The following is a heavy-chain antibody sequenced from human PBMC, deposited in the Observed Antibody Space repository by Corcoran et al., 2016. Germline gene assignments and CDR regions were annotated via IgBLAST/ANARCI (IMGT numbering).Heavy chain of an antibody. CDR3: ARAPGGVGIDY. D-gene: IGHD3-16*01. Sequence: EVQLVESGGGLVQPGGSLRLSCVASGFSLRNHWMHWVRQAPGEGLVWVSRINSDVSSTTYADSVKGRFTISRDNAKNTLYLQMNSLRPEDTAVYYCARAPGGVGIDYWGQGTLITVSS. V-gene: IGHV3-74*01. CDR2: INSDVSST. J-gene: IGHJ4*02. CDR1: GFSLRNHW.